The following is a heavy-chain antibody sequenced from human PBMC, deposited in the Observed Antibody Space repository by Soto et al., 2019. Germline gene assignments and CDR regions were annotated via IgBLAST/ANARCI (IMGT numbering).Heavy chain of an antibody. J-gene: IGHJ6*02. CDR2: MNPNSGNT. CDR3: ARDSRNPVGYYGMDV. Sequence: ASVKVSCKASGYTFTSYDINWVRQATGQGLEWMGWMNPNSGNTGYAQKFQGRVTITADESTSTAYMELSSLRSEDTAVYYCARDSRNPVGYYGMDVWGQGTTVTVSS. CDR1: GYTFTSYD. V-gene: IGHV1-8*01. D-gene: IGHD1-26*01.